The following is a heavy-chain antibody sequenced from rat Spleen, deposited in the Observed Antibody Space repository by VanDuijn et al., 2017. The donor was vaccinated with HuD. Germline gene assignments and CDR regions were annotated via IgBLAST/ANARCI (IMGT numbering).Heavy chain of an antibody. CDR1: GYSITSNY. CDR2: ISYSGST. D-gene: IGHD1-8*01. J-gene: IGHJ1*01. Sequence: EVQLQESGPGLVKPSQSLSLTCSVTGYSITSNYWGWIRKFPGNKMEWMGYISYSGSTSYNPSLKSRISITRDTSKNQFFLQLNSVTTEDTATYYCARSGYSSPYWYFDFWGPGTMVTVSS. CDR3: ARSGYSSPYWYFDF. V-gene: IGHV3-1*01.